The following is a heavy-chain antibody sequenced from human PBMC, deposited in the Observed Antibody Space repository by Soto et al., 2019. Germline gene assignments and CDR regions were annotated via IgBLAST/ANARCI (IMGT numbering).Heavy chain of an antibody. J-gene: IGHJ6*03. D-gene: IGHD3-9*01. CDR3: ASLSSATPYYDILTGYIPINNYYMDV. Sequence: LRLSCAASGFTFSSYSMNWVRQAPGKGLEWVSYISSSSSTIYYADSVKGRFTISRDNAKNSLYLQMNSLRAEDTAVYYCASLSSATPYYDILTGYIPINNYYMDVWGKGTTVTV. CDR2: ISSSSSTI. CDR1: GFTFSSYS. V-gene: IGHV3-48*01.